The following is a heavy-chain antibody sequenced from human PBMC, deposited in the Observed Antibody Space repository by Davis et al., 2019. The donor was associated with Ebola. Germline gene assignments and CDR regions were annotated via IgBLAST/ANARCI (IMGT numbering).Heavy chain of an antibody. CDR3: ARGRRVCSSTSCYSYYYYGMDV. Sequence: GSLRLSCAVYGGSFSGYYWSWIRQPPGKGLEWIGEINHSGSTNYSPSLKSRVTISVDTSKNQFSLKLSSVTAADTAVYYCARGRRVCSSTSCYSYYYYGMDVWGQGTTVTVSS. CDR1: GGSFSGYY. V-gene: IGHV4-34*01. J-gene: IGHJ6*02. D-gene: IGHD2-2*01. CDR2: INHSGST.